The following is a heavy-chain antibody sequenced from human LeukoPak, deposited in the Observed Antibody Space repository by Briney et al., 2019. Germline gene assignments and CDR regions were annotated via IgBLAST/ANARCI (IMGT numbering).Heavy chain of an antibody. CDR3: TTGKEDYDILTGYSGAYYFDY. CDR1: GFTFSNAW. CDR2: IKSKTDGGTT. Sequence: GGSLRPSCAASGFTFSNAWVSWVRQAPGKGLEWVGRIKSKTDGGTTDYAAPVKGRFTISRDDSKNTLYLQMNSLKTEDTAVYYCTTGKEDYDILTGYSGAYYFDYWGQGTLVTVSS. J-gene: IGHJ4*02. V-gene: IGHV3-15*01. D-gene: IGHD3-9*01.